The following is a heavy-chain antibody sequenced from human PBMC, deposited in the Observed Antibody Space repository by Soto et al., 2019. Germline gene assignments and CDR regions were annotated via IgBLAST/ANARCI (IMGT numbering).Heavy chain of an antibody. CDR3: ARGSVVQYWYFDL. J-gene: IGHJ2*01. Sequence: SETLSLTCTVSGDSVSTYYWSWIRQPPGKELEWIGYIYYNGSPEYNPSLKSRVTLSLDTSKNQFSLKLDSVTAADTAVYYCARGSVVQYWYFDLWGRGTLVTVSS. V-gene: IGHV4-59*02. CDR2: IYYNGSP. CDR1: GDSVSTYY. D-gene: IGHD2-15*01.